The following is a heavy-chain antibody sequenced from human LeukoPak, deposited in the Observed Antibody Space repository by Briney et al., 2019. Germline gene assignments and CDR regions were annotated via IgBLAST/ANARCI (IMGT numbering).Heavy chain of an antibody. CDR3: ARGRGWLPQNDY. Sequence: ASVKVSCKASGYTFTSYDINWVRQATGQGLEWVGWMNPNSGNTGYAQKFQGRVTMTRNTSISTAYIELSSLRSEDTAVYYCARGRGWLPQNDYWGQGTLVTVSS. D-gene: IGHD5-24*01. CDR1: GYTFTSYD. J-gene: IGHJ4*02. V-gene: IGHV1-8*01. CDR2: MNPNSGNT.